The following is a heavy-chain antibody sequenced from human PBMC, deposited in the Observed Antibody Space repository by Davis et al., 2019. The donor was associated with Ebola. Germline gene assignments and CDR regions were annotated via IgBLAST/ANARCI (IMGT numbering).Heavy chain of an antibody. V-gene: IGHV4-34*01. CDR2: VDHSGST. CDR1: GFTFSSYV. D-gene: IGHD1/OR15-1a*01. J-gene: IGHJ4*02. Sequence: SCAASGFTFSSYVMRGVRHPPGKGLEWIGEVDHSGSTNFNPSFKSRVIVSEDASKNQFSLKLTSLTAADTAVYYCARVRTGPDGYLDYWGQGILVTVSS. CDR3: ARVRTGPDGYLDY.